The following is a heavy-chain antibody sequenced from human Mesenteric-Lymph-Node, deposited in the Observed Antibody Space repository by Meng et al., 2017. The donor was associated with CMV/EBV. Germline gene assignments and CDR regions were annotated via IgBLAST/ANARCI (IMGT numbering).Heavy chain of an antibody. CDR3: ARGVSWLVLNGYYYGMDV. J-gene: IGHJ6*02. D-gene: IGHD6-19*01. CDR2: IYYSGST. CDR1: GGSFSGYY. V-gene: IGHV4-59*01. Sequence: GSLRLSCAVYGGSFSGYYWSWIRQPPGKGLEWIGYIYYSGSTNYNPSLKSRVTISVDTSKNQFSLKLSSVTAADTAVYYCARGVSWLVLNGYYYGMDVWGQGTTVTVSS.